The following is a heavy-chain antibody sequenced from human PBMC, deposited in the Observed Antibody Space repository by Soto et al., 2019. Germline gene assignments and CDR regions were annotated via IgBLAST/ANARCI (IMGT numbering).Heavy chain of an antibody. J-gene: IGHJ5*01. CDR2: IDWDDDK. D-gene: IGHD4-4*01. Sequence: SRAPLVNATQDLALTQNSSRSSLTTSGMRVAWIRGPTGKALEWLARIDWDDDKFYSTSLKTRLTISKDTSKNQVVLTMTNMDPVDTATYYCARTRDYSDVNCFVPWGQGTLATVSS. CDR1: RSSLTTSGMR. CDR3: ARTRDYSDVNCFVP. V-gene: IGHV2-70*04.